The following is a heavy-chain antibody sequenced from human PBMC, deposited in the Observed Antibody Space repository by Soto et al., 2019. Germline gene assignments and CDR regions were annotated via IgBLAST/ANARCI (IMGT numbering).Heavy chain of an antibody. CDR2: IYYTGTS. CDR1: PGSIFNSDHY. D-gene: IGHD3-10*01. Sequence: QVQLRESGPGLSRPSQTLSLSCTVSPGSIFNSDHYWSWIRQFPGKGLEWIGYIYYTGTSYVNPSLKSRIDISIDTSKNQFSLKLSSVTAADTALYYCARFRRGANWFDPWGHAIRVAVSS. J-gene: IGHJ5*02. V-gene: IGHV4-31*03. CDR3: ARFRRGANWFDP.